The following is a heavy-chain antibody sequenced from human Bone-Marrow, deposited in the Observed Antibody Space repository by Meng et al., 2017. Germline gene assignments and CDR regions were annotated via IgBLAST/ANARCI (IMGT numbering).Heavy chain of an antibody. CDR1: GYSITGSYN. CDR3: AGGAVVTLIFYHAMDV. V-gene: IGHV4-38-2*01. CDR2: IYQSGST. Sequence: SETLSLTCAVSGYSITGSYNWGRIRRSPGKGLEWIGSIYQSGSTYYHPSLKSRVTVSADTSKNRFSLKPTSVTAADTDVYYCAGGAVVTLIFYHAMDVWGQGTTVTVSS. J-gene: IGHJ6*02. D-gene: IGHD2-21*02.